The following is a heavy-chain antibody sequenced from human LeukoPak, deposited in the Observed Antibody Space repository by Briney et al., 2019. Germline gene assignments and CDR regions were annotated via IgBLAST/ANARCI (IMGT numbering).Heavy chain of an antibody. V-gene: IGHV4-34*01. D-gene: IGHD3-22*01. CDR3: ARSRFLNYYDSSGYYYANYYFDY. CDR1: GGSFSGYY. J-gene: IGHJ4*02. CDR2: INHSGST. Sequence: KSSETLSLTCAVYGGSFSGYYWSWIRQPPGKGLEWIGEINHSGSTNHNPSLKSRVTISVDTSKNQFSLKLSSVTAADTAVYYCARSRFLNYYDSSGYYYANYYFDYWGQGTLVTVSS.